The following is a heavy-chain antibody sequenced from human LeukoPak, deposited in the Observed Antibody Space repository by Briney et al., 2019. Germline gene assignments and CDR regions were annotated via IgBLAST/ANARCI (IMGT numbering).Heavy chain of an antibody. J-gene: IGHJ3*02. V-gene: IGHV3-11*05. CDR3: AREGGYYYDSSGYYYGHADAFDI. CDR1: GFTFSDYY. CDR2: ISSSSSYT. Sequence: GGSLRLSCAASGFTFSDYYMSWIRQAPGKGLEWVSYISSSSSYTNYADSVKGRFTISRDNAKNSLYLQMNSLRAEDTAVYYCAREGGYYYDSSGYYYGHADAFDIWGQGTMVTVSS. D-gene: IGHD3-22*01.